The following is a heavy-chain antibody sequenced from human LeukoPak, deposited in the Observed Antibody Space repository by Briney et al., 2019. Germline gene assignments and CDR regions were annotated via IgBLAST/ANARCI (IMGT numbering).Heavy chain of an antibody. CDR2: ISGSGGST. CDR1: GFTFSSYA. J-gene: IGHJ4*02. CDR3: AKVINPQWLVRGGYDY. D-gene: IGHD6-19*01. V-gene: IGHV3-23*01. Sequence: PGGSLRLSCAASGFTFSSYAMSWVRQAPGKGLEWVSAISGSGGSTYYADSVKGRFTISRDNSKNTLYLQMNSLRAEDTAIYYCAKVINPQWLVRGGYDYWGQGTLVTVSS.